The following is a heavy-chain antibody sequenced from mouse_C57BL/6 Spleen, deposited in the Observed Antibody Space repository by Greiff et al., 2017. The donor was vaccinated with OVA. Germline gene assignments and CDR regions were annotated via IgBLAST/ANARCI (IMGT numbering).Heavy chain of an antibody. CDR1: GYSITSGYD. D-gene: IGHD1-2*01. V-gene: IGHV3-1*01. Sequence: VQLKESGPGMVKPSQSLSLTCTVTGYSITSGYDWHWIRHFPGNKLEWMGYISYSGSTNYNPSLKSRISITHDTSKNHFFLKLNSVTTEDTATYYCARGPTANYYAMDYWGQGTSVTVSS. CDR2: ISYSGST. J-gene: IGHJ4*01. CDR3: ARGPTANYYAMDY.